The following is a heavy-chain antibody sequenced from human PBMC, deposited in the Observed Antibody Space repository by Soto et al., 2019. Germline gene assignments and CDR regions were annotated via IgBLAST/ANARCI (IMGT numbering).Heavy chain of an antibody. V-gene: IGHV5-51*01. Sequence: GESLKISCKGSGYSFTSYWIGWVRQMPGKGLEWTGIIYPGDSDTRYSPSFQGQVTISADKSISTAYLQWSSLKASDTAMYYCARQGFGAAGTDYYYGMDVWGQGTTVTVSS. D-gene: IGHD6-13*01. CDR2: IYPGDSDT. J-gene: IGHJ6*02. CDR1: GYSFTSYW. CDR3: ARQGFGAAGTDYYYGMDV.